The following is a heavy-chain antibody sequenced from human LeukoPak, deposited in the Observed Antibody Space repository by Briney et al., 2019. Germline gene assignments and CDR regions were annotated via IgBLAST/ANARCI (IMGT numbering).Heavy chain of an antibody. CDR3: AKDRYSYAFEYSDS. J-gene: IGHJ4*02. V-gene: IGHV3-23*01. CDR1: GFTFSSYA. CDR2: ISSSGGST. Sequence: PGGSLRLSCAASGFTFSSYAMYWVRQAPGKGLVWVSAISSSGGSTFHSDSVKGRFTISRDTSKNTLYLQMNSLRAEDTAVYYCAKDRYSYAFEYSDSWGQGTLVTVSS. D-gene: IGHD5-18*01.